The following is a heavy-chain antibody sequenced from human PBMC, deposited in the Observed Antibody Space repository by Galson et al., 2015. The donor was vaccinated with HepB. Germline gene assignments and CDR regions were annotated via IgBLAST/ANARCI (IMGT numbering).Heavy chain of an antibody. CDR1: GFTFSGYW. V-gene: IGHV3-7*03. Sequence: SLRLSCAVSGFTFSGYWMRWVRQIPETGLESVANMKQDGSEQYYVDSVKGRFTISRDNGKNSLYLQMNSLRSDDTAVYYCATAVRGRAFDYWGQGTVVTVAS. CDR3: ATAVRGRAFDY. CDR2: MKQDGSEQ. D-gene: IGHD5-12*01. J-gene: IGHJ4*02.